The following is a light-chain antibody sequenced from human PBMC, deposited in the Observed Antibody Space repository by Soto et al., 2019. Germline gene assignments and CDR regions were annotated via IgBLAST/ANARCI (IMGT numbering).Light chain of an antibody. CDR1: ENVRTF. J-gene: IGKJ5*01. Sequence: VLTQSPATLSLSPGERATLSCRASENVRTFVDWYQQKPGQAPRLLIYGASNRATDIPTRFSGSGSGTDFTLTISSLQSEDFAVYYCQQYNNWPTFGQGTRLEIK. CDR3: QQYNNWPT. CDR2: GAS. V-gene: IGKV3-11*01.